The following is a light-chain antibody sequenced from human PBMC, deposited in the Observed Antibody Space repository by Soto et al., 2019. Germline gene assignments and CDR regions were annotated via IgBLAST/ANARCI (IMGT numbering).Light chain of an antibody. CDR2: GAS. CDR3: QQRRNWPPWW. Sequence: GLTQSQDTQSLSLRPRATASPMASQSVSSNLAWYQQKPGQAPRLLIYGASNRATGIPARFSGSGSGTDFTLTISSLEPEDFAVYYCQQRRNWPPWWFGQG. V-gene: IGKV3-11*01. J-gene: IGKJ1*01. CDR1: QSVSSN.